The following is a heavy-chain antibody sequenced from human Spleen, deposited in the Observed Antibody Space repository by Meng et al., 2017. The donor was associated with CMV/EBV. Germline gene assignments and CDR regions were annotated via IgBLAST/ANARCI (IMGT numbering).Heavy chain of an antibody. D-gene: IGHD3-16*01. CDR3: ARVDGGSYVDY. V-gene: IGHV4-34*01. Sequence: GSLRLSCAVYGGSFSGYYWSWIRQPPGKGLEWIGEINHSGSTNYNPSLKSRVTISVDTSKNQFSLKLSSVTAADTAVYYCARVDGGSYVDYWGQGTLVTVSS. J-gene: IGHJ4*02. CDR1: GGSFSGYY. CDR2: INHSGST.